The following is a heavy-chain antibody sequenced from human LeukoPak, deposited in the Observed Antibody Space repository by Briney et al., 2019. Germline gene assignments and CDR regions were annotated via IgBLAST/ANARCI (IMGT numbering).Heavy chain of an antibody. CDR3: ARAGGVHNTPLDLDY. D-gene: IGHD3/OR15-3a*01. Sequence: SETLSLTCTVSGASISSHYWSWIRQPPGKGLEWIGDFSYSGSTNYNPSLKSRVTISVDTSKNQFSLKLTSVTAADTAVYYCARAGGVHNTPLDLDYWGQGVLDTVSS. CDR2: FSYSGST. CDR1: GASISSHY. V-gene: IGHV4-59*11. J-gene: IGHJ4*02.